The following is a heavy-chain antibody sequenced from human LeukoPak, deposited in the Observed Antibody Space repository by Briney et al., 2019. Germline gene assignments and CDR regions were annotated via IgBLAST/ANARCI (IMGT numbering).Heavy chain of an antibody. D-gene: IGHD6-13*01. CDR2: ISWNSGSI. J-gene: IGHJ3*02. CDR3: AKDRSSSWPTGDAFDI. Sequence: GGSLRLSCAASGFTFDDYAMHWVRQAPGKGLEWVSGISWNSGSIGYADSVKGRFTISRDNAKNSLYLQMNSLRAEDTALYYCAKDRSSSWPTGDAFDIWGQGTMVTVSS. V-gene: IGHV3-9*01. CDR1: GFTFDDYA.